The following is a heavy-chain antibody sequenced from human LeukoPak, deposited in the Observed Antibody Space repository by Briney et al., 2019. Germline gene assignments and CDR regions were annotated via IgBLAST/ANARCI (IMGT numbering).Heavy chain of an antibody. D-gene: IGHD1-26*01. CDR2: INPSGGST. J-gene: IGHJ5*02. CDR1: GYTFTGYY. CDR3: ARDNSVGDTAWWFNP. V-gene: IGHV1-46*01. Sequence: GASVKVSCKASGYTFTGYYMHWVRQAPGQGLEWMGMINPSGGSTSYAQNFQGRVTMTRDMSTSTDYMELISLRSEDTAVYYCARDNSVGDTAWWFNPWGQGTLVTVSS.